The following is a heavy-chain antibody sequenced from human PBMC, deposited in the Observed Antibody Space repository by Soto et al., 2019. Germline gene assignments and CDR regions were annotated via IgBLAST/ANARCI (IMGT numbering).Heavy chain of an antibody. Sequence: ASVKVSCKASGYTFTNYGISWVRQAPGQGLEWMGWISAYNGNTNYAQKLQGRVTMTTDTSTSTAYMELRSLRSDDTAVYYCASHDYGDYPGRFWGQGTLVTVSS. CDR3: ASHDYGDYPGRF. CDR2: ISAYNGNT. D-gene: IGHD4-17*01. CDR1: GYTFTNYG. V-gene: IGHV1-18*01. J-gene: IGHJ4*02.